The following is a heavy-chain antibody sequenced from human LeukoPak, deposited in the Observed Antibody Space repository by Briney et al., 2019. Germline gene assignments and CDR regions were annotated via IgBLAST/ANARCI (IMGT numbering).Heavy chain of an antibody. V-gene: IGHV3-23*01. Sequence: GGSLRLSCAASGFTFSSSAMSWVRQAPGKGLEWVSAISGSGGSTYYADSVKGRFTISRDNSKNTLYLQMNSLRAEDTAVYYCARARDYGGNLVDYWGQGTLVTVSS. CDR2: ISGSGGST. D-gene: IGHD4-23*01. CDR3: ARARDYGGNLVDY. CDR1: GFTFSSSA. J-gene: IGHJ4*02.